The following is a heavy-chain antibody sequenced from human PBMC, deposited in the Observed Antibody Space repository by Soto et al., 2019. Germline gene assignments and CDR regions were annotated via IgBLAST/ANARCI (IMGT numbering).Heavy chain of an antibody. CDR2: IYHSGST. Sequence: SETLSLTCAVSGGSISSGGYSWSWIRQPPGKGLEWIGYIYHSGSTYYNPSLKSRVTISVDRSKNQFSLKLSSVTAADTAVYYCARFYGDYVGYFDYWGQGTLVTVSS. CDR1: GGSISSGGYS. D-gene: IGHD4-17*01. V-gene: IGHV4-30-2*01. CDR3: ARFYGDYVGYFDY. J-gene: IGHJ4*02.